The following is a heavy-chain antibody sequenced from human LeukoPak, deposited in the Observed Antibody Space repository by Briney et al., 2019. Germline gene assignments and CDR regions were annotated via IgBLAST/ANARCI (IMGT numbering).Heavy chain of an antibody. CDR2: IFPGDSET. CDR3: VRPAYCSHTRGFYPIYYFDF. J-gene: IGHJ4*02. V-gene: IGHV5-51*01. CDR1: GYTFANYW. D-gene: IGHD2-21*01. Sequence: GESLKISCKASGYTFANYWIGWVRQMPGKGLEYMGIIFPGDSETRYSPSFQGQVIISADKSISTAYLQWTSLTASDSAMYYCVRPAYCSHTRGFYPIYYFDFWGQGTLVTVSS.